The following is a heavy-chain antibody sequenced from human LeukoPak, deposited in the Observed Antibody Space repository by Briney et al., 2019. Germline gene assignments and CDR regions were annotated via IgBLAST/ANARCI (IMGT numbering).Heavy chain of an antibody. V-gene: IGHV1-2*02. D-gene: IGHD6-13*01. CDR2: INPNSGGT. CDR3: ASPGMTAAGTKAFDI. J-gene: IGHJ3*02. Sequence: ASVKDSCKASGYTFTGYYMHWVRQAPGQGLEWMGWINPNSGGTNYAQKFQGRVTMTRDTSISTAYMELSRLRSDDTAVYYCASPGMTAAGTKAFDIWGQGTMVTVSS. CDR1: GYTFTGYY.